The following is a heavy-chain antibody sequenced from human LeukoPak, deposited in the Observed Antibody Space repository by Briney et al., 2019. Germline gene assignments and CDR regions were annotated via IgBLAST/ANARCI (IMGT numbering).Heavy chain of an antibody. D-gene: IGHD6-6*01. CDR1: GGPISSYY. CDR3: ARRDIAARLNWFDP. CDR2: IYYSGST. J-gene: IGHJ5*02. Sequence: SETLSLTCTVSGGPISSYYWGWIRQPPGKGLEWIGNIYYSGSTYYNPSLKSRVTISLDTPKNQFSLKLSSVTAADTAVYYCARRDIAARLNWFDPWGQGTLVTVSS. V-gene: IGHV4-39*01.